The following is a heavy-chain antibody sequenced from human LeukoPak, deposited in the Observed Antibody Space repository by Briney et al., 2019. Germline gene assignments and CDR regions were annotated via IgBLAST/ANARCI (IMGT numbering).Heavy chain of an antibody. CDR3: ARVVPGYSSGWYFDI. CDR1: GGSISSGDYY. J-gene: IGHJ3*02. Sequence: SQTLPLTCTVSGGSISSGDYYWSWIRQPPGKGLEWIGYIYYSGSTYYNPSLKSRVTISVDTSKNQFSLKLSSVTAADTAVYYCARVVPGYSSGWYFDIWGQGTMVTVSS. CDR2: IYYSGST. V-gene: IGHV4-30-4*01. D-gene: IGHD6-19*01.